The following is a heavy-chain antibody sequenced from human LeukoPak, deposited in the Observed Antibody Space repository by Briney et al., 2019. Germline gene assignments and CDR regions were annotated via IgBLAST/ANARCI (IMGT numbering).Heavy chain of an antibody. Sequence: GGSLRLSCAASEFTFSRYSMNWVRQPPGKGLEWVATISRDSTYIYYADSVKGRFTISRDNAKSSLYLQMNSLRADDTAVYYCNRDQSTTIRGAHDCWGQGTLVTVSS. CDR3: NRDQSTTIRGAHDC. D-gene: IGHD3-10*01. V-gene: IGHV3-21*06. CDR2: ISRDSTYI. J-gene: IGHJ4*02. CDR1: EFTFSRYS.